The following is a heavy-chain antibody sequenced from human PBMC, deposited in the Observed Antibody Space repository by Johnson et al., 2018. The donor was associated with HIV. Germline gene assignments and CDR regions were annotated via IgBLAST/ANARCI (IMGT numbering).Heavy chain of an antibody. CDR3: ISPERAAAGFLT. D-gene: IGHD6-13*01. J-gene: IGHJ3*01. CDR2: ITSTADGGTT. V-gene: IGHV3-49*04. CDR1: GVTFRKFA. Sequence: VQLVESGGGVVQPGRSLRLSCTGSGVTFRKFAMGWVRRAPGKGLEWIGFITSTADGGTTQYAASVRGTFTISRDDSKSIAYLQMNSLKAEDTAVYYCISPERAAAGFLTWGQGAMVTVSS.